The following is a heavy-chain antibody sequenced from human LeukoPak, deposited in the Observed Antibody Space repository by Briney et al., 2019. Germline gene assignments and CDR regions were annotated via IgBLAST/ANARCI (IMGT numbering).Heavy chain of an antibody. V-gene: IGHV4-59*08. CDR1: GGSISSYY. Sequence: QLHLQESGPGLVKPSGTLSLTCTVSGGSISSYYWSWIRQPPGKGLKWIGYIYYSGSTNYNPSLKSRVTISVDTSKNQFSLKLSSVTAADTAVYYCARSLHGEEARFDYWGQGTLVTVSS. CDR2: IYYSGST. J-gene: IGHJ4*02. D-gene: IGHD3-10*01. CDR3: ARSLHGEEARFDY.